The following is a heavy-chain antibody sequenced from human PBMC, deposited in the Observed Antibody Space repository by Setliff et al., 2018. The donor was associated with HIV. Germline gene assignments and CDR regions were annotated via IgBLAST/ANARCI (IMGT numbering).Heavy chain of an antibody. J-gene: IGHJ4*02. V-gene: IGHV4-39*01. Sequence: NPSETLSLTCTVSGGSISSSSYYWGWIRQPPGKGLEWIGSIYYSGSTYYNPSLKSRVTISVDTSKNQFSLKLSSVTAADTAVYYCAAFFVTPLMTQDFWGQGTLVTVSS. CDR1: GGSISSSSYY. CDR3: AAFFVTPLMTQDF. CDR2: IYYSGST. D-gene: IGHD4-17*01.